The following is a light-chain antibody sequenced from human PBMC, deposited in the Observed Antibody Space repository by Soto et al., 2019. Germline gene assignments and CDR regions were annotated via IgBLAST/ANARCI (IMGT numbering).Light chain of an antibody. J-gene: IGKJ2*01. CDR1: QTIARY. V-gene: IGKV1-39*01. CDR3: QQSFSTPPT. Sequence: DIQMTQSPSFLSASVGDRVTITCRASQTIARYLNWYQHKPGKAPKFLIYDATSLQRGVPSRFSGSGSGTDFTLTINSLQPEDFATYYCQQSFSTPPTLGQGTKLEIK. CDR2: DAT.